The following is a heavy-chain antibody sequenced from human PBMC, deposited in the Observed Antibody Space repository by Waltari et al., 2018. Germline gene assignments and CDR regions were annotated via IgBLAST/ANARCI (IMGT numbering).Heavy chain of an antibody. CDR3: AREWGVMVGTAGYYFDY. J-gene: IGHJ4*02. D-gene: IGHD2-15*01. CDR2: ISSGSSYI. CDR1: GFNFSSYN. Sequence: EVQLVGSGGGVVKPGGSLRIAWAASGFNFSSYNMNGVRQAPGKGLEWVSSISSGSSYIYYADSVKGRFTISRDNAKNSLYLQMNSLRAEDTAVYYCAREWGVMVGTAGYYFDYWGQGTLVTVSS. V-gene: IGHV3-21*01.